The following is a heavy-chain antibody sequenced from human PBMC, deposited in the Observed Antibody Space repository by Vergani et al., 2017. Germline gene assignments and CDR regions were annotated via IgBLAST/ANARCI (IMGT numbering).Heavy chain of an antibody. J-gene: IGHJ3*01. CDR2: INHSGST. V-gene: IGHV4-34*01. Sequence: QVQLPQWGAGLLKPSETLSLTCAVYGGSFIGYYWSWIRQPPGKGLEWIGEINHSGSTNYNPSLKSRVTISVDTSKNQFSLKLSSVTAADTAVYYCASHAGPKDFWGQGTMVTVSS. CDR3: ASHAGPKDF. CDR1: GGSFIGYY.